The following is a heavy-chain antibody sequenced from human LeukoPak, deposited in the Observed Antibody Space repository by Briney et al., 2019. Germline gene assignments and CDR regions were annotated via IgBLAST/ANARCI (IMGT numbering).Heavy chain of an antibody. D-gene: IGHD2-15*01. CDR2: ISWNGGRT. V-gene: IGHV3-20*04. Sequence: PGGSLRLSCAASGFTFSSYWMSWVRQAPGKGLEWVSGISWNGGRTGYADSVMGRFTISRDSAKNSLYLQMNSLRAEDTAFYYCARDYCSGGSCYGGHDYWGQGTLVTVSS. CDR3: ARDYCSGGSCYGGHDY. J-gene: IGHJ4*02. CDR1: GFTFSSYW.